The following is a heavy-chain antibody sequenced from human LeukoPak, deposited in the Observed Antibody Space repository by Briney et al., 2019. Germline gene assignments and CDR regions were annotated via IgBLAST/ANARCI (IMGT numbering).Heavy chain of an antibody. CDR2: INHSGST. Sequence: SATLSLTCAVYGGSFSGYYWSWIRQPPGKGLEWIGEINHSGSTNYNPSLKSRVTISVDTSKNQFSLKPSSVTAADTAVYYCARAWASVFPPWGQGTLVTVSS. D-gene: IGHD3-16*01. J-gene: IGHJ1*01. CDR3: ARAWASVFPP. V-gene: IGHV4-34*01. CDR1: GGSFSGYY.